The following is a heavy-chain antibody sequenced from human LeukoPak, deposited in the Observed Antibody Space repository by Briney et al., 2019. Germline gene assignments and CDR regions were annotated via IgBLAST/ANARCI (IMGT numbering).Heavy chain of an antibody. J-gene: IGHJ4*02. CDR1: GFTFSSYT. D-gene: IGHD6-19*01. Sequence: GGSQRLSCAASGFTFSSYTMHWVRQAPGKGLEWVAVMSYDGNNKYYADSVKGRFTISRNNSKNTLYLQMNSLRAEDTAVYYCARADSSGWSRPFDYWGQGTLVTVSS. CDR2: MSYDGNNK. V-gene: IGHV3-30-3*01. CDR3: ARADSSGWSRPFDY.